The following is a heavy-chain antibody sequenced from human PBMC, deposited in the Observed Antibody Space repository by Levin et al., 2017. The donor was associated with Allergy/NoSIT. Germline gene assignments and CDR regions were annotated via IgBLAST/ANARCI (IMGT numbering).Heavy chain of an antibody. CDR1: GYTFTSYG. D-gene: IGHD2-2*01. Sequence: ASVKVSCKASGYTFTSYGISWVRQAPGQGLEWMGWISAYNGNTNYAQKLQGRVTMTTDTSTSTAYMELRSLRSDDTAVYYCARDRRTRYCSRTSCPLDYWGQGTLVTVSS. V-gene: IGHV1-18*01. CDR2: ISAYNGNT. J-gene: IGHJ4*02. CDR3: ARDRRTRYCSRTSCPLDY.